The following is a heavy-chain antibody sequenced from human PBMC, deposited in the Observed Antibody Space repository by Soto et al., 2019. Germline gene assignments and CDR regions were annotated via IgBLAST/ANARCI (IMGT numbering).Heavy chain of an antibody. CDR1: GGSFSGYY. CDR3: ARGTRREGSYLY. CDR2: INHSGST. D-gene: IGHD3-16*02. V-gene: IGHV4-34*01. Sequence: XXTXAXYGGSFSGYYWSWIRKPPGKGLEWIGEINHSGSTNYNPSLKSRVTISVDTSKNQFSLKLSSVTAADTAVYYCARGTRREGSYLYWGQGTLVTVSS. J-gene: IGHJ4*02.